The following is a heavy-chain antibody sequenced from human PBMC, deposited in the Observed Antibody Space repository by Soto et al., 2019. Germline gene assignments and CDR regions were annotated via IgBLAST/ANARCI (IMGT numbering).Heavy chain of an antibody. D-gene: IGHD4-17*01. CDR2: ISASNGHT. V-gene: IGHV1-18*01. CDR3: ARDLSAYGEDGDDAVDI. J-gene: IGHJ3*02. CDR1: GDNFTSSA. Sequence: QVQLVQSGDAVKKPGASVKVSCKASGDNFTSSAISWVRQAPGPVLECMGWISASNGHTHYAQKLQGRVTMNNDTYTRTAYLELRSLSSDDTAVYYCARDLSAYGEDGDDAVDIWGQGTMVTVAS.